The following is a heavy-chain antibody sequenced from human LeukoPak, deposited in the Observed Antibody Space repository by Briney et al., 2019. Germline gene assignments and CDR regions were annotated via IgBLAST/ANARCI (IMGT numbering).Heavy chain of an antibody. D-gene: IGHD3-3*01. CDR2: IIPILGIA. Sequence: GASVKVSCKASGGTFSSYAISWVRQAPGQGLEWMGRIIPILGIANYAQKFQGRVTITADKSTSTAYMELSSLRSEDTAVYYCARGLYYDFWSGNNWFDPWGQGTLVTVSS. J-gene: IGHJ5*02. V-gene: IGHV1-69*04. CDR1: GGTFSSYA. CDR3: ARGLYYDFWSGNNWFDP.